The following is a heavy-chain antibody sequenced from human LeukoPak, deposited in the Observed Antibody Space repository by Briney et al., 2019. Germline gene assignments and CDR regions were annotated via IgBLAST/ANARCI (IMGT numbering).Heavy chain of an antibody. J-gene: IGHJ5*02. CDR3: TKSDWFDP. Sequence: QPGGSLRLSCAASGFIFSGYWMHWVRQAPGKGPVWLSRIKNDGSITSYADSVKGRFTISRDNAKNTLYLQMNSLRVEDTAVYYCTKSDWFDPWGQGTLVTVSS. V-gene: IGHV3-74*01. D-gene: IGHD3-3*01. CDR2: IKNDGSIT. CDR1: GFIFSGYW.